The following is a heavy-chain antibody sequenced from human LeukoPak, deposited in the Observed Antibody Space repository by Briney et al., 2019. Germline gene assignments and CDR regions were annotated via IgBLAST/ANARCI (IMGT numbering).Heavy chain of an antibody. CDR3: AKEVQF. D-gene: IGHD1-1*01. Sequence: GGSLRLSCAASGFTFSSYGMHWVRQAPGKGLEWVAVISYDGSNKYYADSVKGRFTISRDNSKNTLYLQMNSLRAEDTAVYYCAKEVQFWGQGTPVTVSS. V-gene: IGHV3-30*18. CDR2: ISYDGSNK. J-gene: IGHJ4*02. CDR1: GFTFSSYG.